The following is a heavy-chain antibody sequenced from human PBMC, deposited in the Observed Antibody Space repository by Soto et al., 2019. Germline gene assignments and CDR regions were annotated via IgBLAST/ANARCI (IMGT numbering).Heavy chain of an antibody. Sequence: ASVKVSCKASGYTFTGYYMHWVRQAPGQGLEWMGWINPNSGGTNYAQKFQGWVTMTRDTSTSTVYMELSRLRSEDTAVYYCARDASIVVVTAIFRFDPWGQGTLVTVSS. D-gene: IGHD2-21*02. CDR3: ARDASIVVVTAIFRFDP. V-gene: IGHV1-2*04. J-gene: IGHJ5*02. CDR2: INPNSGGT. CDR1: GYTFTGYY.